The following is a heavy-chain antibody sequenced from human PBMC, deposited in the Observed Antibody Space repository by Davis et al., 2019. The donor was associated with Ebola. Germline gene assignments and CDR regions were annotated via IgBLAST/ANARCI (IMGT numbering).Heavy chain of an antibody. V-gene: IGHV4-59*08. CDR2: IYYCGST. Sequence: SETLSLTCTVPGGSTSTYYWSWIRQLPGQGLERLGYIYYCGSTNYNPSLKSRVTISVDTSKNQFSLKLNSVTAADTAVYYCARRPWVTSYYFDYWGQGTLVTVSS. CDR3: ARRPWVTSYYFDY. J-gene: IGHJ4*02. D-gene: IGHD4-17*01. CDR1: GGSTSTYY.